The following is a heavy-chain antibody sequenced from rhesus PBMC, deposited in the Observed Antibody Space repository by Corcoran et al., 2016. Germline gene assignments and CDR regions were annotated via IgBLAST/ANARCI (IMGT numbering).Heavy chain of an antibody. CDR2: IYGTSGST. Sequence: QVQLQESGPGLVKPSETLSLTCAVSGGSFSSYWWGGIRQPQGKGLEWVGSIYGTSGSTEYNPSLKSRATISRDTSKNQFSLKLSSVTAADTAVYYCARFSDYLPSRDYWGRGVLVTVSS. V-gene: IGHV4-160*01. J-gene: IGHJ4*01. CDR3: ARFSDYLPSRDY. D-gene: IGHD2-2*01. CDR1: GGSFSSYW.